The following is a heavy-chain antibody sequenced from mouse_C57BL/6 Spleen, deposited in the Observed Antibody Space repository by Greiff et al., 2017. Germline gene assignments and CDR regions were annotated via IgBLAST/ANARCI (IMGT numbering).Heavy chain of an antibody. V-gene: IGHV1-81*01. CDR2: IYPRSGNT. D-gene: IGHD4-1*01. Sequence: VQLVESGAELARPGASVKLSCKASGYTFTSYGISWVKQRTGQGLEWIGEIYPRSGNTYYNEKFKGKATLTADKSSSTAYMELRSLTSEDSAVYFCARSANWALYYYAMDYWGQGTSVTVSS. J-gene: IGHJ4*01. CDR3: ARSANWALYYYAMDY. CDR1: GYTFTSYG.